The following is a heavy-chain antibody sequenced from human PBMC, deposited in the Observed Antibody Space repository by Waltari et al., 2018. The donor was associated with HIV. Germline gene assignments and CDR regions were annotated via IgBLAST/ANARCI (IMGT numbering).Heavy chain of an antibody. CDR1: GFPFRDYY. V-gene: IGHV3-11*03. CDR2: IAVSSAYT. Sequence: QVHLLESGGALVKPGGSLRLSCVGYGFPFRDYYMTWIRQAPGKRLEGVSYIAVSSAYTNYGDSVKGRFTMSRDDAKKSLFLQINSLRPEDTAVYYCARVARGLRQGSFDIWGQGTMVTVSS. J-gene: IGHJ3*02. D-gene: IGHD2-15*01. CDR3: ARVARGLRQGSFDI.